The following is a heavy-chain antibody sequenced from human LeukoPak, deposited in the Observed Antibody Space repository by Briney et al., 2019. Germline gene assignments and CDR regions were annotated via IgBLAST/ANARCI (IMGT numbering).Heavy chain of an antibody. CDR2: ISSSSSYI. V-gene: IGHV3-21*01. CDR3: AREPDYGDYVRYFDY. Sequence: GGSLRLSCAASGFNFSSYSMNWVRQAPGKGLEWVSSISSSSSYIYYADSVKGRFTISRDNAKNSLYLQMNSLRAEDTAVYYCAREPDYGDYVRYFDYWGQGTLVTVSS. D-gene: IGHD4-17*01. CDR1: GFNFSSYS. J-gene: IGHJ4*02.